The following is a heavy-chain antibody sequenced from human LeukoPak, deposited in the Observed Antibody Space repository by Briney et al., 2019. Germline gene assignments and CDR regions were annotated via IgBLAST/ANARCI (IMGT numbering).Heavy chain of an antibody. CDR2: ISSSGSTI. J-gene: IGHJ4*02. CDR3: AKDRLLNCRGDCYIFDY. V-gene: IGHV3-48*03. CDR1: GFTFSSYE. D-gene: IGHD2-21*02. Sequence: SGGSLRLSCAASGFTFSSYEMNWVRQAPGKGLEWVSYISSSGSTIYYADSVKGRFTISRDNAKNSLYLQMNSLRAEDTAVYYCAKDRLLNCRGDCYIFDYWGQGTVVTVSS.